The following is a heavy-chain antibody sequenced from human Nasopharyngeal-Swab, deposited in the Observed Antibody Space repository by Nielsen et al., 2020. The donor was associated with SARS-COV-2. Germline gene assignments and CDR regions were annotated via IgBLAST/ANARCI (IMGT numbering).Heavy chain of an antibody. CDR3: ARKLGAPRARYFDL. J-gene: IGHJ2*01. Sequence: ASVKVSCKASGYSFSSYGIGWVRQAPGQGLEWMGWISPYNGNTNYAQKFQGRVTVTTDTSTSTAYLHVRSLRSDATAIYYCARKLGAPRARYFDLWGRGTPVTVSS. CDR2: ISPYNGNT. V-gene: IGHV1-18*01. D-gene: IGHD1-26*01. CDR1: GYSFSSYG.